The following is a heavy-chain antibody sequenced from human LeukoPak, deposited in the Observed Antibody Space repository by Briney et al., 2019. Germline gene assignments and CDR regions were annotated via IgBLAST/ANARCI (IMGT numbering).Heavy chain of an antibody. Sequence: GASVKVSCKASGGTFSSYAISWVRQAPGQGLEWMGGIIPIFGTANYAQKFQGRVTMTRDMATSTVYMELSSLRSEDTAVYYCARDLMGAYNWFDPWGQGTLVTVSS. CDR2: IIPIFGTA. D-gene: IGHD1-26*01. J-gene: IGHJ5*02. CDR3: ARDLMGAYNWFDP. V-gene: IGHV1-69*05. CDR1: GGTFSSYA.